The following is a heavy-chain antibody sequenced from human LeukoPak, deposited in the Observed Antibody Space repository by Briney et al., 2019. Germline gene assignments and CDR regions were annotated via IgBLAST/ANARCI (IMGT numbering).Heavy chain of an antibody. CDR3: ARGGAAAEGNAFDI. CDR2: IRYDGSNK. Sequence: GGSLRLSCAASGFTFSSYGMHWVRQAPGKGLEWVAFIRYDGSNKYYADSVKGRFTISRDNSKNTLYLQMNSLRAEDTAVYYCARGGAAAEGNAFDIWGQGTMVTVSS. D-gene: IGHD6-13*01. J-gene: IGHJ3*02. V-gene: IGHV3-30*02. CDR1: GFTFSSYG.